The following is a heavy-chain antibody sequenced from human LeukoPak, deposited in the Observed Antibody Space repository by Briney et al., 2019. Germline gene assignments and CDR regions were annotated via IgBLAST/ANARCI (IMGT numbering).Heavy chain of an antibody. Sequence: SETLSLTCTVSGGSISPYYWSWIRRPPGKGLEWIGYIYYSGTTHYNPSLESRVTMSVDTSKNQFSLKLSSVTAADTAVYYCATHYDVLTGYAAAAFDIWGQGTMVTVSS. V-gene: IGHV4-59*08. J-gene: IGHJ3*02. CDR2: IYYSGTT. D-gene: IGHD3-9*01. CDR1: GGSISPYY. CDR3: ATHYDVLTGYAAAAFDI.